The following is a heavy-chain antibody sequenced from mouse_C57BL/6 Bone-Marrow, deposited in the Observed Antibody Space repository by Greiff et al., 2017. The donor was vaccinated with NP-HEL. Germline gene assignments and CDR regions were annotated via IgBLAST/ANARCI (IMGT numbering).Heavy chain of an antibody. J-gene: IGHJ1*03. V-gene: IGHV5-4*01. CDR3: ARDGDGSYWYFDV. D-gene: IGHD1-1*01. CDR2: ICDGGSYT. CDR1: GFTFSSYA. Sequence: EVKLMESGGGLVKPGGSLKLSCAASGFTFSSYAMSWVRQTPEKRLEWVATICDGGSYTYYPDNVKGRFPISRDNAKNNLYLQMSHLKSEDTAMYYCARDGDGSYWYFDVWGTGTTVTVSS.